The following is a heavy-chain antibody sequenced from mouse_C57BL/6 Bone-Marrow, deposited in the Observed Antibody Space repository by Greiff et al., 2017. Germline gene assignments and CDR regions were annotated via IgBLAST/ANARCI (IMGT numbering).Heavy chain of an antibody. Sequence: VQLQQPGAELVKPGASVKMSCTASGYTFTSYWITWVKQRPGQGLEWIGDIYPGSGSTNYNEKFQSKATLTVDTSSSTAYMQLSSLTSEDSAVDYCASWGFYALDYWGQGTSVTVSS. CDR3: ASWGFYALDY. V-gene: IGHV1-55*01. J-gene: IGHJ4*01. CDR2: IYPGSGST. CDR1: GYTFTSYW.